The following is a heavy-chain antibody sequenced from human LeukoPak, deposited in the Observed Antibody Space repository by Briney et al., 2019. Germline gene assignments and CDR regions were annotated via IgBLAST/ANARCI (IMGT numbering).Heavy chain of an antibody. CDR1: GYSISSGYY. J-gene: IGHJ4*02. CDR2: IYHSGST. D-gene: IGHD1-26*01. CDR3: ASVLGATTKLDY. V-gene: IGHV4-38-2*01. Sequence: ASETLSLTCAVSGYSISSGYYWGWIRQPPGKGLAWIGSIYHSGSTYYDPSLKSRVTISVDTSKNQFSLKLSSVTAADTAVYYCASVLGATTKLDYWGQGTLVTVSS.